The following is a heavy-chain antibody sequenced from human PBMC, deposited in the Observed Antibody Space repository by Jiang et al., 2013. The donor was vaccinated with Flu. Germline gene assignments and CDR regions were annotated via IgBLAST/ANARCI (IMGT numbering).Heavy chain of an antibody. CDR2: IYYRGST. Sequence: PSQTLSLTCTVSVAPSAVVVTTGAGSASTQGRAWSGIGYIYYRGSTDYNPSLKSRVTISVDTSKNQFSLNLSSVTAADTAVYYCARDLRDYGDYGRAPPARYFDLWGRGTLVTVSS. J-gene: IGHJ2*01. D-gene: IGHD4-17*01. V-gene: IGHV4-31*03. CDR3: ARDLRDYGDYGRAPPARYFDL. CDR1: VAPSAVVVTT.